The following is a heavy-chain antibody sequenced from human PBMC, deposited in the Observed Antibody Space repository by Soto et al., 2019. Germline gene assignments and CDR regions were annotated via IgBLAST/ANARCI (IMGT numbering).Heavy chain of an antibody. D-gene: IGHD3-22*01. CDR1: GYTFTSDA. Sequence: VHLVQSGAEVKKPGASVKVSCRASGYTFTSDAMHWVRQAPGQGLEWMGWINVGTGYTTFSQKFQGRVSITSGIYASTAYMELTSLRSEDTAIYYCARAGAWGSNYDDAAFDAWGQGTKVTVSS. CDR3: ARAGAWGSNYDDAAFDA. V-gene: IGHV1-3*01. J-gene: IGHJ3*01. CDR2: INVGTGYT.